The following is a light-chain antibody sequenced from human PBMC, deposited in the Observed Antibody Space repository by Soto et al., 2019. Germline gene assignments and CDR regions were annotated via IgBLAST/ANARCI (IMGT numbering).Light chain of an antibody. J-gene: IGKJ4*01. CDR2: RTS. V-gene: IGKV3-15*01. CDR3: QQYNNWPRAT. CDR1: QSISSN. Sequence: EIVMTQSPATLSVSPGERATLSCRASQSISSNLAWYQQKPGQAPRLLMFRTSSRATGFPARFSGSGSGTEFNLTITSLQSEDFGVYYCQQYNNWPRATVRGGTKVDIX.